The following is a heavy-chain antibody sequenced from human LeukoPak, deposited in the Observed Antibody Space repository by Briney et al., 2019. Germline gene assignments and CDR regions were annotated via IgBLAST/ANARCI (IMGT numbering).Heavy chain of an antibody. D-gene: IGHD3-3*01. Sequence: SETLSLTCTVSGGSISSSSYYWGWIRQPPGKGLEWIGEINHSGSTNYNPSLKSRVTISVDTSKNQFSLKLSSVTAADTAVYYRARRAIFGVVILLGGWFDPWGQGTLVTVSS. CDR3: ARRAIFGVVILLGGWFDP. J-gene: IGHJ5*02. CDR2: INHSGST. V-gene: IGHV4-39*07. CDR1: GGSISSSSYY.